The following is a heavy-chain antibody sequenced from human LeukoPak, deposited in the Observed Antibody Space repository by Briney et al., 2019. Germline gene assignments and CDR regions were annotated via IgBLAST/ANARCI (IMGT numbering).Heavy chain of an antibody. V-gene: IGHV1-46*01. D-gene: IGHD2-15*01. Sequence: GASVEVSCKASGYTFTSYYMHWVRQAPGQGLEWMGIINPSGGSTSYAQKFQGRVTMTRDTSTSTVYMELSSLRSEDTAVYYCARDSCNGGRCYYFDYWGQGILVAVSS. CDR1: GYTFTSYY. CDR3: ARDSCNGGRCYYFDY. J-gene: IGHJ4*02. CDR2: INPSGGST.